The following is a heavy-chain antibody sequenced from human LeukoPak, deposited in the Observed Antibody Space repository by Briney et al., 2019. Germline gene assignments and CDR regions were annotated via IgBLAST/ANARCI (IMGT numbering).Heavy chain of an antibody. V-gene: IGHV4-38-2*01. J-gene: IGHJ4*02. CDR3: ARAFDGDYLFDY. CDR2: IYHSGST. Sequence: SETLSLTCAVSGYSISSGYYWGWIRQPPGKGLEWIGSIYHSGSTYYNPSLKSRVTISVDTSKNQFSLKLSSVTAADTAVYYCARAFDGDYLFDYWGQGTLATVSS. CDR1: GYSISSGYY. D-gene: IGHD4-17*01.